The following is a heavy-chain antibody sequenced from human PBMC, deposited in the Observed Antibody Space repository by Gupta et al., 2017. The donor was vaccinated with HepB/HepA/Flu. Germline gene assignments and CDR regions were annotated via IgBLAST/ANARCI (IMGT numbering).Heavy chain of an antibody. Sequence: QVHLVESGAGVVQPGRSLRLSCEASGFTFSSYGMNWVRQAPGKGLEWVAAIWYDGSNKYYAYSVKGRFTISRDNSKNTLFLLMNSLRAEDTALYFCARDRVRLDYWGQGTLVTVSS. CDR3: ARDRVRLDY. J-gene: IGHJ4*02. CDR2: IWYDGSNK. V-gene: IGHV3-33*01. CDR1: GFTFSSYG.